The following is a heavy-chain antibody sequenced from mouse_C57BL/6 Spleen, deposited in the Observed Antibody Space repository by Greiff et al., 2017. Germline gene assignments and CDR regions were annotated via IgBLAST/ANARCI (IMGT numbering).Heavy chain of an antibody. CDR2: IDPSDSYT. V-gene: IGHV1-69*01. J-gene: IGHJ2*01. CDR3: ASGDYYGSSYRDYFDY. Sequence: QVQLQQPGAELVMPGASVKLSCKASGYTFTSYWMHWVKQRPGQGLEWIGEIDPSDSYTNYNQKFKGKSTLTVDKSSSTAYMQLSSLTSEDSAVYYCASGDYYGSSYRDYFDYWGQGTTLTVSS. D-gene: IGHD1-1*01. CDR1: GYTFTSYW.